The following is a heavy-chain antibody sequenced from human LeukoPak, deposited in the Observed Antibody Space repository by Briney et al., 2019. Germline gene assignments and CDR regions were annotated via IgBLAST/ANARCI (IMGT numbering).Heavy chain of an antibody. CDR2: IGAYNGNT. CDR3: ARGYCSSTSCYYYYYMDV. V-gene: IGHV1-18*01. CDR1: GYTFGNYG. D-gene: IGHD2-2*01. J-gene: IGHJ6*03. Sequence: GASVKVSCKASGYTFGNYGISWVRQAPGQGLEWMGWIGAYNGNTNNAQKLQGRVTMTTDTSTSTAYMELRSLRSDDTAVYYCARGYCSSTSCYYYYYMDVWGKGTTVTVSS.